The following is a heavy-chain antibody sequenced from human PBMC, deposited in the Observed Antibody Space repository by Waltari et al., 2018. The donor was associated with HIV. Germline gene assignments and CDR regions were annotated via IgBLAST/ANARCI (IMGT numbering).Heavy chain of an antibody. J-gene: IGHJ2*01. V-gene: IGHV4-61*02. CDR3: ARGLDILTGYYHWFSDL. D-gene: IGHD3-9*01. CDR1: GGSITSGSYY. Sequence: QVQLQESGPGLVKPPQTLSLTCTVSGGSITSGSYYWLWIRQPAGKGLEWIARIYISGSANYNPSLRSRVTMSLDTSKNQFSLKLTSVTAADTAVYYCARGLDILTGYYHWFSDLWGRGTLVTVSS. CDR2: IYISGSA.